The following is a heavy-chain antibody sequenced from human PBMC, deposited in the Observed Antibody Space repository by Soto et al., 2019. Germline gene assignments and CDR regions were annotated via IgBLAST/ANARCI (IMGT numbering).Heavy chain of an antibody. D-gene: IGHD1-1*01. Sequence: QVQLVQSGAEVKKPGASVKVSCKASGYTFTSYGISWVRQAPGQGLEWMGWISAYNGNTNYAQKLQGRVTMTTDTSXXTAYMELRSLRSDDTAVYYCARDEGYTIPFGWFDPWGQGTLVTVSS. J-gene: IGHJ5*02. CDR3: ARDEGYTIPFGWFDP. V-gene: IGHV1-18*01. CDR2: ISAYNGNT. CDR1: GYTFTSYG.